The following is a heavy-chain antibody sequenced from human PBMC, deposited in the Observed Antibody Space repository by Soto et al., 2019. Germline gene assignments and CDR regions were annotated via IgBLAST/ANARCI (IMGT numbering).Heavy chain of an antibody. CDR2: IYCSGST. Sequence: PSETLSLTCSVSGGSVSSDTHYWIWIRQPHGQPQEWSGCIYCSGSTNYSPSHTSRVTMSADTSKNRVSRRLRSGIIAGTAVYHCAKLFKSWGGSTCFPRADVWGQGTTVTVSS. D-gene: IGHD2-8*01. V-gene: IGHV4-61*01. J-gene: IGHJ6*02. CDR3: AKLFKSWGGSTCFPRADV. CDR1: GGSVSSDTHY.